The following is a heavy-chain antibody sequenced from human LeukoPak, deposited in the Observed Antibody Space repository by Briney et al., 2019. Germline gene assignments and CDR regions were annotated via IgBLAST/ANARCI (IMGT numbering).Heavy chain of an antibody. D-gene: IGHD1-1*01. V-gene: IGHV3-21*01. CDR3: ARKMKTGDRVGTFDI. Sequence: GGSLRLSCAASGFTFSSHDMNWVRQAPMKGLEWVSSIGTDGSYIYYAAAVQGRSTTSRDNSKNSTYLQMNRLTAEDTAVYYCARKMKTGDRVGTFDIWGQGTMVTVSS. J-gene: IGHJ3*02. CDR2: IGTDGSYI. CDR1: GFTFSSHD.